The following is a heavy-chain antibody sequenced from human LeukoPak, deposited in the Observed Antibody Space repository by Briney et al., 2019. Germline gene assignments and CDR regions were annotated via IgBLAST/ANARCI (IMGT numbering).Heavy chain of an antibody. V-gene: IGHV3-21*01. CDR1: GFTFSSYS. J-gene: IGHJ4*02. CDR2: ISSSGSHI. Sequence: GGSLRLSCAASGFTFSSYSMNWVRQAPGKGLEWVSSISSSGSHIFHADSVKGRLTNSRDNAKNSLYLQMNSLRAEDTAVYYCAREGPINNGDLDDWGQGTLVTVSS. CDR3: AREGPINNGDLDD. D-gene: IGHD1/OR15-1a*01.